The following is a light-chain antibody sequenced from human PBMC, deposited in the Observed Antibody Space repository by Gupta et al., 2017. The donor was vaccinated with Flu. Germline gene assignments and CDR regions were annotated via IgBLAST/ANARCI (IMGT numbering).Light chain of an antibody. V-gene: IGLV2-14*03. CDR3: CSFTGSNTLLDV. Sequence: QSALTQPASVSGSPGQSVTISCTGTSSDIGTYNYVSWYQQYSGKAPKILIYDVSNRPSGVSNRFSGSKSGNTASPTISGLQAEDEAAYYCCSFTGSNTLLDVFGSGTKLTVL. CDR1: SSDIGTYNY. CDR2: DVS. J-gene: IGLJ1*01.